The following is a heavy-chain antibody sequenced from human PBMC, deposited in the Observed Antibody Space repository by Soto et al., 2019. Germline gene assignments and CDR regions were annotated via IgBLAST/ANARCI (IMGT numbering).Heavy chain of an antibody. V-gene: IGHV3-23*01. J-gene: IGHJ4*02. CDR3: AKAQGYGSFDY. D-gene: IGHD5-12*01. CDR1: GFTFSSYA. Sequence: EVQLLESGGGLVQPGGSLRLSCAASGFTFSSYAMNWVRQAPGKGLEWVSAISGSGVSTYADSVKGRLTISRDNSKNTLYLQMNSLRAEDTAVYYCAKAQGYGSFDYWGQGTLVTVSS. CDR2: ISGSGVST.